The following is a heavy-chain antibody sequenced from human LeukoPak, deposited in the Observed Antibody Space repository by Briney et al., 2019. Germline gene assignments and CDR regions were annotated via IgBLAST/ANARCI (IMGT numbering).Heavy chain of an antibody. CDR1: EFTESTFSSYW. V-gene: IGHV3-23*01. CDR2: ISGSGGST. Sequence: PGGSLRLSCAASEFTESTFSSYWMSWVRQAPGKGLEWVSAISGSGGSTYYADSVKGRFTISRDNSKNTLYLQMNSLRAEGTAVYYCAKDFTISYYYYYYMDVWGKGTTVTVSS. CDR3: AKDFTISYYYYYYMDV. J-gene: IGHJ6*03. D-gene: IGHD3-3*01.